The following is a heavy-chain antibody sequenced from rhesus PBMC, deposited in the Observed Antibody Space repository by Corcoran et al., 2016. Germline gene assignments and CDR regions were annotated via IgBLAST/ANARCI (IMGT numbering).Heavy chain of an antibody. V-gene: IGHV4S7*01. Sequence: QVQLQESGPGLVKPSETLSLTCAVSGGSLSASYYWRWIRPPPGTGLEWIGYFYGCGGSNYYNPSLKSRVTISTDTSKNQFSLKLSSVTAADTAVYYCARVLGGYSFRYFDYWGQGVLVTVSS. CDR3: ARVLGGYSFRYFDY. J-gene: IGHJ4*01. D-gene: IGHD5-24*01. CDR1: GGSLSASYY. CDR2: FYGCGGSN.